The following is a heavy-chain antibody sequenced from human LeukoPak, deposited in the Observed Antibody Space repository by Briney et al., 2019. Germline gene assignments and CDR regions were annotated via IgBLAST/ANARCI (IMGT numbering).Heavy chain of an antibody. Sequence: GASVKVSCKTSGYTFTTYDINWVRQAPGQGLEWMGWVSSYNGDTNYAQKFQGRVTMTTDTSTSTAYLELRSLRSDDTAVYYCARATEPTGLYFDYWGQGTLVTVSS. V-gene: IGHV1-18*01. J-gene: IGHJ4*02. CDR1: GYTFTTYD. D-gene: IGHD4-17*01. CDR3: ARATEPTGLYFDY. CDR2: VSSYNGDT.